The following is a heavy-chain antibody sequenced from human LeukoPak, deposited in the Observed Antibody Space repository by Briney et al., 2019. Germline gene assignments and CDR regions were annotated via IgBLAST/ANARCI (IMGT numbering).Heavy chain of an antibody. V-gene: IGHV3-53*01. CDR1: RFTFSSYE. Sequence: GGSLRLSCAASRFTFSSYEMNWVRQAPGKGLEWVSVIYSGGSTYYADSVEGRFTISRDNSKNTLYLQMNSLRAEDTAVYYCARRFDPWGQGTLVTVSS. CDR2: IYSGGST. J-gene: IGHJ5*02. CDR3: ARRFDP.